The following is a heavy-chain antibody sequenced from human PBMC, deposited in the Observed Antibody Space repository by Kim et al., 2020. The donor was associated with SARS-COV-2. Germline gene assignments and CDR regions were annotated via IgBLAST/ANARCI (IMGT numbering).Heavy chain of an antibody. CDR1: GGSISSYY. J-gene: IGHJ4*02. Sequence: SETLSLTCTVSGGSISSYYWSWIRQPPGKGLEWIGYIYYSGSTNYNPSLKSRVTISVDTSKNQFSLKLSSVTAADTAVYYCARESSSWYGTTYSSGWKLDYWGQGTLVTVSS. D-gene: IGHD6-19*01. CDR2: IYYSGST. CDR3: ARESSSWYGTTYSSGWKLDY. V-gene: IGHV4-59*01.